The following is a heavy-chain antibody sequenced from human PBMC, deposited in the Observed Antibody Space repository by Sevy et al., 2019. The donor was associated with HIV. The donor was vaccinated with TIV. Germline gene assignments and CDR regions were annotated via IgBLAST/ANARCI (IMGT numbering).Heavy chain of an antibody. CDR1: GFTFGSYD. CDR2: ISFYGSNK. D-gene: IGHD3-10*01. Sequence: GGSLRLSCAASGFTFGSYDMYWVRQTPGKGLEWVALISFYGSNKEYADSVKGRFTISRDNSKNTVYLQMSSLKPEETAVYYGAKDAFEVRGVLSSRGMPTYYHAMDLWGQGTTVTVSS. J-gene: IGHJ6*02. CDR3: AKDAFEVRGVLSSRGMPTYYHAMDL. V-gene: IGHV3-30*18.